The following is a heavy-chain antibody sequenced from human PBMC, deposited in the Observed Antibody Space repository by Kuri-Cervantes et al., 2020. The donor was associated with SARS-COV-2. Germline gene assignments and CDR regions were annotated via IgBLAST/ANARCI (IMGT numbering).Heavy chain of an antibody. V-gene: IGHV1-69*05. CDR1: GYTLTELS. Sequence: SVKVSCKVSGYTLTELSMHWVRQAPGQGLEWMGGIIPIFGTANYAQKFQGRVTITTDESTSTAYMELSSLRSEDTAVYYCARGLGDPSSGYFDYWGQGTLVTVSS. CDR3: ARGLGDPSSGYFDY. J-gene: IGHJ4*02. CDR2: IIPIFGTA. D-gene: IGHD3-16*01.